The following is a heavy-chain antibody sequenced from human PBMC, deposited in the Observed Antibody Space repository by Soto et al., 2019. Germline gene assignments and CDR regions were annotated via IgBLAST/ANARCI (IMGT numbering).Heavy chain of an antibody. CDR2: ISAYNGNT. CDR3: ARPRSNYDFWSGPPAGAFDI. J-gene: IGHJ3*02. V-gene: IGHV1-18*01. Sequence: APVKVSCKASGYTFTSYGISWVRQAPGQGLEWMGWISAYNGNTNYAQKLQGRVTMTTDTSTSTAYMELRSLRSDDTAVYYCARPRSNYDFWSGPPAGAFDIWGQGTMVTVSS. CDR1: GYTFTSYG. D-gene: IGHD3-3*01.